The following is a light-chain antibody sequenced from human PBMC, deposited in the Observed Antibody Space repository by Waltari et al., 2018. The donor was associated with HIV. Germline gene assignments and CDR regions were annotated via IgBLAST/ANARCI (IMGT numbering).Light chain of an antibody. J-gene: IGKJ5*01. Sequence: EIVMTQSPATLSVSPGERATLSCRASQSVSSNLAWYQHKPGQAPRLFIYGASSRATGIPDRFSGSGSGTDFTLTISRLEPEDFAVYYCQQYGSSPLFGQGTRLEIK. CDR1: QSVSSN. CDR2: GAS. CDR3: QQYGSSPL. V-gene: IGKV3-20*01.